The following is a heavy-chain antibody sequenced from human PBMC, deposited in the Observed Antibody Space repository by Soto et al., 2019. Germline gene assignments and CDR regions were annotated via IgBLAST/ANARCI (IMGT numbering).Heavy chain of an antibody. CDR2: IYYSGCT. J-gene: IGHJ4*02. D-gene: IGHD4-17*01. V-gene: IGHV4-30-4*01. CDR3: ARGDGDYGGAFDY. Sequence: QVQLQESGPGLVKPSQTLSLTCTVSGGSISSGDYYWSWIRQPPGKGLEWIGYIYYSGCTYYNPSLKSRVTISVDTSKNQFSLKLSSVTAADTAVYYCARGDGDYGGAFDYWGQGTLVTVSS. CDR1: GGSISSGDYY.